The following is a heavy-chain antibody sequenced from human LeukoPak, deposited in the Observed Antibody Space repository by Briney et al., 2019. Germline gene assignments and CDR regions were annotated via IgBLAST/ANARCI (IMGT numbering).Heavy chain of an antibody. V-gene: IGHV4-38-2*02. CDR2: IYHSGST. CDR3: TRGAGWLIDY. Sequence: SETLSLTCTVSGYSISSGYYWGWIRQPPGKGLEWIGSIYHSGSTYYNPSLKSRVTISADTSKNQFSLKLNSMTTADTAVYYCTRGAGWLIDYWGQGILVTVSS. D-gene: IGHD3-16*01. CDR1: GYSISSGYY. J-gene: IGHJ4*02.